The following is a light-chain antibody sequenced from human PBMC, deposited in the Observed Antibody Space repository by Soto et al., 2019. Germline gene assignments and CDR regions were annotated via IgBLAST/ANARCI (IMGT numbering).Light chain of an antibody. CDR2: GAS. V-gene: IGKV3-20*01. J-gene: IGKJ4*01. CDR1: QSVSSSY. CDR3: QQYDDSPLT. Sequence: DIVLTQSPGTLSLSPGERATLSCRASQSVSSSYLAWYQQKPGQAPRLLIYGASNRATGIPDRFSGGGTATDFTLTISRLEPEDFAVYYCQQYDDSPLTCGGGTKGDIK.